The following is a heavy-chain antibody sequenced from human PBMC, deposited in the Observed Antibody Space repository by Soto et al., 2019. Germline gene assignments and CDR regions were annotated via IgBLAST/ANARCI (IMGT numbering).Heavy chain of an antibody. CDR1: GGSFSGYY. CDR3: ARGECSSIYCFTRWALDI. CDR2: ISHSGST. D-gene: IGHD2-2*01. V-gene: IGHV4-34*01. Sequence: QVQLQQWGAGLLKPSETLSLSCAVYGGSFSGYYWTWIRQTPGKGLEWIGEISHSGSTNYKPSLKSRVTMSADPLKSQFSLNLTSVTAADAGVYYCARGECSSIYCFTRWALDIWGQGTVVSVSS. J-gene: IGHJ3*02.